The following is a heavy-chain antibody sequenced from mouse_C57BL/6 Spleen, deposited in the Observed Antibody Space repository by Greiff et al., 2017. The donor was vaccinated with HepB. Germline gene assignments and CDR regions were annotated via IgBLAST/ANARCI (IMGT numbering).Heavy chain of an antibody. CDR2: FYPGSGSI. CDR1: GYTFTEYT. V-gene: IGHV1-62-2*01. J-gene: IGHJ4*01. Sequence: VQRVESGAELVKPGASVKLSCKASGYTFTEYTIHWVKQRSGQGLEWIGWFYPGSGSIKYNEKFKDKATLTADKSSSTVYMEISRLTSEDSAVYFGARDEGSSRDYYAMDYWGQGTSVTVSS. CDR3: ARDEGSSRDYYAMDY. D-gene: IGHD1-1*01.